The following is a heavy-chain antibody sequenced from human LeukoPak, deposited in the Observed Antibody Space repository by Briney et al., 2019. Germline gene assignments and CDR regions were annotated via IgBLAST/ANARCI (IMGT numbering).Heavy chain of an antibody. CDR2: ISYDGSNK. V-gene: IGHV3-30*18. CDR3: AKDVGEQLWGIFDY. Sequence: PGGSLRLSCAASGFTFSSYGMPWVRQAPGKGLEWVAVISYDGSNKYYADSVKGRFTISRDNSKNTLYLQMNSLRAEDTAVYYCAKDVGEQLWGIFDYWGQGTLVTVSS. CDR1: GFTFSSYG. D-gene: IGHD6-13*01. J-gene: IGHJ4*02.